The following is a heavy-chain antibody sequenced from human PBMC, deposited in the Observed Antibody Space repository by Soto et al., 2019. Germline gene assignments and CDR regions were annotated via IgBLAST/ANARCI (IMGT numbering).Heavy chain of an antibody. D-gene: IGHD3-10*01. J-gene: IGHJ4*02. V-gene: IGHV3-73*01. CDR1: GFTFSGSA. CDR3: TSPVSYSLY. Sequence: GGSLRLSCAASGFTFSGSAMHWVRQASGKGLEWVGRIRSKANSYATAYAASVKGRFTISRDDSKNTAYLQMNSLKTEDTAVYYCTSPVSYSLYWGQGTLVTVSS. CDR2: IRSKANSYAT.